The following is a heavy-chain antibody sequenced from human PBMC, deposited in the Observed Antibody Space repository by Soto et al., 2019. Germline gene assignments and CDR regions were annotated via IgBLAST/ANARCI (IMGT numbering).Heavy chain of an antibody. CDR3: ARVRPLPAPIYYYCYMDV. D-gene: IGHD2-2*02. CDR1: GFTFSSYW. Sequence: GGSLRLSCAASGFTFSSYWMSWVRQAPGKGLEWVANIKQDGSEKYYVDSVKGRFTISRDNAKNSLYLQMNSLRAEDTAVYYCARVRPLPAPIYYYCYMDVWGKGTTVTVSS. J-gene: IGHJ6*03. V-gene: IGHV3-7*01. CDR2: IKQDGSEK.